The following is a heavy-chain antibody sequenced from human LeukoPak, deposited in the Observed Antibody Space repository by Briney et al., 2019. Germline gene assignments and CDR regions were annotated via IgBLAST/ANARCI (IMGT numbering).Heavy chain of an antibody. Sequence: PGRSLRLSCAASRFTFSTYGMHWVRQAPGKGLEWVAVISYDGSNKYYADSVKGRFTISRDNSKNTLYLQMNSLRAEDTAVYYCAKDLGKAPTVTTPGYFDLWGRGTLVTVSS. V-gene: IGHV3-30*18. CDR3: AKDLGKAPTVTTPGYFDL. J-gene: IGHJ2*01. D-gene: IGHD4-17*01. CDR1: RFTFSTYG. CDR2: ISYDGSNK.